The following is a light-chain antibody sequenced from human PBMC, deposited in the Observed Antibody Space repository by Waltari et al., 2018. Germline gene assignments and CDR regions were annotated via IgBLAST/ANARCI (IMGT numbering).Light chain of an antibody. V-gene: IGLV3-19*01. J-gene: IGLJ2*01. Sequence: SSELTQDPAVSVALGQTVRITCQGDSLRTYYAGWYQQKPGRAPVLVISTKNKRPSGISDRVAGSSSGDTASLTITGAQAEEESDYYCNSRDNSGDHVIFGGGTKLTVL. CDR1: SLRTYY. CDR3: NSRDNSGDHVI. CDR2: TKN.